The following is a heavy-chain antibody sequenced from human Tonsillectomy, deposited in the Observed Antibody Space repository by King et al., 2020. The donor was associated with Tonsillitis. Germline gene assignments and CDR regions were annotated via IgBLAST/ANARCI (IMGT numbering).Heavy chain of an antibody. CDR3: AKRERSTLTTPVFDF. Sequence: EGQLVQSGGGLVQPGRSLRLSCTASGFTFDDYAMHWVRQAPGKGLEWVAGINWNSDKIDYADSVKGRFTISRDNAKNSLYLQMNSLRGEDTAFFYCAKRERSTLTTPVFDFWGQGTLVTVSS. V-gene: IGHV3-9*01. CDR2: INWNSDKI. J-gene: IGHJ4*02. D-gene: IGHD4-11*01. CDR1: GFTFDDYA.